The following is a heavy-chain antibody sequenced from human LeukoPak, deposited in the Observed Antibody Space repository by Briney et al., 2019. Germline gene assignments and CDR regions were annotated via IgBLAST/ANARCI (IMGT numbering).Heavy chain of an antibody. CDR2: IIPILGIA. V-gene: IGHV1-69*04. J-gene: IGHJ4*02. CDR3: ARGIVGAYAFDY. CDR1: GGTFSSYA. Sequence: SVKVSCKASGGTFSSYAISWVRQAPGQGLEWMGRIIPILGIANYAQKSQGRVTITADKSTSTAYMELSSLRSEDTAVYYCARGIVGAYAFDYWGQGTLVTVSS. D-gene: IGHD1-26*01.